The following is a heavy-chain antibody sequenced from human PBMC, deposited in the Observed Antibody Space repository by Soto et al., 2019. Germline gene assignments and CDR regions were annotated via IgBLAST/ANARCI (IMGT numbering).Heavy chain of an antibody. CDR1: GGSISSYY. J-gene: IGHJ1*01. V-gene: IGHV4-59*01. Sequence: PSETLSLTCTVSGGSISSYYWSWIRHPPGKGLEWIGYLYYSGSTNYNPSLKSRVTISVDTSKNQFSLKLSSVTAADTAVYYCASSLKSYYTSSGYFQHWGQGALVTVSS. CDR3: ASSLKSYYTSSGYFQH. D-gene: IGHD1-26*01. CDR2: LYYSGST.